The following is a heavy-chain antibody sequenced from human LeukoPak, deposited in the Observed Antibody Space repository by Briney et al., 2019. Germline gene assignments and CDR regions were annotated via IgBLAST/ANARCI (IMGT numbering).Heavy chain of an antibody. Sequence: SETLSLTCTVSGGSISSSSYYWGWIRQPPGKGLEWIGSIYYSGSTYYNPSLKSRVTISVDTSKNQFSLKLSSVTAADTAVYYCARANYYDSSGQLDYWGQGTLVTVSS. J-gene: IGHJ4*02. V-gene: IGHV4-39*07. CDR2: IYYSGST. CDR1: GGSISSSSYY. D-gene: IGHD3-22*01. CDR3: ARANYYDSSGQLDY.